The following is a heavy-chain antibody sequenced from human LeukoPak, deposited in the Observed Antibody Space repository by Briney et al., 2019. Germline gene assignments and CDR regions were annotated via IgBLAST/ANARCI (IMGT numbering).Heavy chain of an antibody. J-gene: IGHJ4*02. CDR2: INIDGGST. Sequence: PGGSLRLSCAASGFTFSSYWMHWVRQAPGKGLVWVSRINIDGGSTNYADSVKGRFTISRDNAKNTLYLQMNSLRAEDTAVYYCAASYRSSWCDYWGQGTLVTVSS. V-gene: IGHV3-74*01. CDR1: GFTFSSYW. CDR3: AASYRSSWCDY. D-gene: IGHD6-13*01.